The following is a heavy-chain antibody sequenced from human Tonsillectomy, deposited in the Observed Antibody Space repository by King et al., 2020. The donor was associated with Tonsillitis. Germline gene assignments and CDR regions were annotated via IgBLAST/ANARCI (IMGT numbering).Heavy chain of an antibody. V-gene: IGHV4-61*01. D-gene: IGHD1-26*01. CDR2: IYYSGST. CDR3: ARADGGYSFSFDY. J-gene: IGHJ4*02. Sequence: VQLQQSGPGLVKPSETLSLTCTVSGGSVSHSSFYWSWIRQPPGKGLEWIGYIYYSGSTNYNTSLKSRVTISVDTSKNQFSLQLSSVTAADTAVYYCARADGGYSFSFDYGGQGTLVTVSA. CDR1: GGSVSHSSFY.